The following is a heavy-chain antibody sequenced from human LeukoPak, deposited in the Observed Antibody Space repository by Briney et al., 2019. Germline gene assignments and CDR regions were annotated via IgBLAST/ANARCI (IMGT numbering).Heavy chain of an antibody. Sequence: GRSLKLSCAASGFSFSNYVMQWVRQVPGKGLEWVALIAHDGSNKYYADSVKGRFTISRDNSRSILYLQMNSLRPEDTAVYSCARDLSWGATDYWGQGTLVTVSS. D-gene: IGHD1-26*01. CDR2: IAHDGSNK. V-gene: IGHV3-30*03. CDR1: GFSFSNYV. CDR3: ARDLSWGATDY. J-gene: IGHJ4*02.